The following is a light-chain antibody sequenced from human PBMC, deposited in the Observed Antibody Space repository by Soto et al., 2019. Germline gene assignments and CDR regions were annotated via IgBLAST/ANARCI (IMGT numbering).Light chain of an antibody. CDR2: GAS. J-gene: IGKJ2*01. CDR1: QSVRDN. CDR3: QQSNNWPYT. Sequence: EIVMTHSPATLSVSPGERATLSCRASQSVRDNLAWYQQKPGQAPRLLIYGASTMATGIPARFSGSGSGTEFTLTINSLQSEDFAIYFCQQSNNWPYTFGQGTKLEIK. V-gene: IGKV3-15*01.